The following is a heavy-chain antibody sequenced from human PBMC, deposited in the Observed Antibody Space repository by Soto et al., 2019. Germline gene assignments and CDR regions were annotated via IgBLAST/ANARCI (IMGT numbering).Heavy chain of an antibody. CDR3: ARDDIPGIAVSTYGMDV. J-gene: IGHJ6*02. V-gene: IGHV3-33*01. D-gene: IGHD6-19*01. Sequence: GGSLRLSCAASGFIFSNFGMHWVRQAPGKGLEWVAVIWYDGSNEYYADSVKGRFTISKDNSKSTLYLQMNSLRAEDTAVYYCARDDIPGIAVSTYGMDVWGQGTTVTVSS. CDR1: GFIFSNFG. CDR2: IWYDGSNE.